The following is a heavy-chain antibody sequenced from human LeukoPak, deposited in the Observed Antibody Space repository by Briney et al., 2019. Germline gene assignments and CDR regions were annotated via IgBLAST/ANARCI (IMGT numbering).Heavy chain of an antibody. V-gene: IGHV4-39*01. D-gene: IGHD3-10*01. Sequence: SETLSLTCSVSGVSVSSGAYCWGWLRQPPVKGLEWIGTICYGGGTYYNPSLKSRVTISVGTSKNQFSLNLSSLTAADTAVYYCARHYGPWGQGTLVTVSS. CDR2: ICYGGGT. J-gene: IGHJ5*02. CDR1: GVSVSSGAYC. CDR3: ARHYGP.